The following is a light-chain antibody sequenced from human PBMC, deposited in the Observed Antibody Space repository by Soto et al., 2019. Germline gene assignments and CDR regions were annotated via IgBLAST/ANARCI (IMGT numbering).Light chain of an antibody. V-gene: IGKV3-20*01. CDR1: QNISSKS. J-gene: IGKJ3*01. Sequence: EIVLTQSPGTLSLSPGERATLSCRAGQNISSKSLAWYQQKPGQAPRLLIYDASTRAADIPDRFSGGGSGTDFTLTVNRLEPEDFAMYYCQQYDTSYFTFGPGTKVDLK. CDR2: DAS. CDR3: QQYDTSYFT.